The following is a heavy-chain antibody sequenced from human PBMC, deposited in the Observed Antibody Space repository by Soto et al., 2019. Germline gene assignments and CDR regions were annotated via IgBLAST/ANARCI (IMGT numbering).Heavy chain of an antibody. CDR2: IYVSGST. CDR1: GDSISSYY. CDR3: ARAAVGNFFGGI. J-gene: IGHJ4*02. D-gene: IGHD3-10*01. V-gene: IGHV4-4*07. Sequence: QVHLQESGPGLVKPSETLSLTCTVSGDSISSYYWSWIRQPAGKGLEWIGRIYVSGSTNYNPSLKSRVTMPVDTSRNQCALELRSVTTAGTAVYYCARAAVGNFFGGIWGQGTLVTVSS.